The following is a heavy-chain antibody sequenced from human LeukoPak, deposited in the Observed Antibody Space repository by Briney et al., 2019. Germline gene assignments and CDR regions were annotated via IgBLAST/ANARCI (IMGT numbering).Heavy chain of an antibody. D-gene: IGHD5-12*01. CDR3: ARTSGYVLTDY. Sequence: SVKVSCKASGGTFSSYAISWVRQAPGQGLEWMGRIIPILGIANYAQKFQGRVTITADKSTTTAYMELSSLRSEDTAVYYCARTSGYVLTDYWGQGTLVTVSS. J-gene: IGHJ4*02. CDR1: GGTFSSYA. CDR2: IIPILGIA. V-gene: IGHV1-69*04.